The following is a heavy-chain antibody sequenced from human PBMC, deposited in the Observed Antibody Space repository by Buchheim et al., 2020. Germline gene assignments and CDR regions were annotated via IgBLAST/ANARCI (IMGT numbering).Heavy chain of an antibody. CDR1: GFAFSGYS. CDR3: AREGPRDYPHDY. D-gene: IGHD4-11*01. CDR2: ISSAGNTI. J-gene: IGHJ4*02. Sequence: EVQLVESGGGLVQPGGSLRLSCATSGFAFSGYSLNWVRQAPGKGLEWVSYISSAGNTIYYADSVKGRFTISRDNVKNSVLLQMNSLRAEDTAVYCCAREGPRDYPHDYWGQGTL. V-gene: IGHV3-48*01.